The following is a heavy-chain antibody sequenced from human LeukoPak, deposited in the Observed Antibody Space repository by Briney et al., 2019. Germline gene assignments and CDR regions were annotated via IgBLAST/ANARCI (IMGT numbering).Heavy chain of an antibody. J-gene: IGHJ3*02. CDR3: ARATNWAFDI. V-gene: IGHV3-21*01. CDR1: GFASSSYS. Sequence: TGGSLRLSCAASGFASSSYSMNWVRQAPGKGLEWVSSISSSSSYIYYADSVKGRFTISRDNAKNSLYLQMNSLRAEDTAVYYCARATNWAFDIWGQGTMVTVSS. CDR2: ISSSSSYI. D-gene: IGHD1-1*01.